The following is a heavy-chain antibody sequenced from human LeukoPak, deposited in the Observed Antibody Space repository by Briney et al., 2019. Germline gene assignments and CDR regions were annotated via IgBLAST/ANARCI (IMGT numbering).Heavy chain of an antibody. CDR3: ASHGGHDYFDY. J-gene: IGHJ4*02. Sequence: GGSLRLSCAVSGLTFNDYYMSWIRQAPGKGLEWLSYISHTSSHTKYADSVKGRFTISRDNAKNSLYLQMNNLRAGDTAVYYCASHGGHDYFDYWGQGTLVTVSS. D-gene: IGHD5-12*01. V-gene: IGHV3-11*06. CDR1: GLTFNDYY. CDR2: ISHTSSHT.